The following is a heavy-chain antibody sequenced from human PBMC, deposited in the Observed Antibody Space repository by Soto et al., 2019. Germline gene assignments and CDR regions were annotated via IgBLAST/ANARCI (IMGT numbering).Heavy chain of an antibody. Sequence: QVQLVESGGGVVQPGRSLRLSCAASGFTFSSYGMHWVRQAPGKGLEWVAVIYYDGSNKYYADSVKGRFTISRDNSKNTLYLKMNRLRAADTTVFYCARSQYSSRWYPFDYWGQGTLVTVSS. J-gene: IGHJ4*02. CDR1: GFTFSSYG. CDR3: ARSQYSSRWYPFDY. D-gene: IGHD6-13*01. V-gene: IGHV3-33*01. CDR2: IYYDGSNK.